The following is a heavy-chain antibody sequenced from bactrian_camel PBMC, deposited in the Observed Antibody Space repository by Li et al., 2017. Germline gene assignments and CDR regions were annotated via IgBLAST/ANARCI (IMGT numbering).Heavy chain of an antibody. Sequence: VQLVESGGGLVQPGGPLRLSRAASGLPFSVYAMTWVRQAPGKGLEWVSAINSGGISTYYADSVKGRFTISRDNAKNTLYLHLNSLKTEDTAMYYCTKDSTDAGWASTYWGQGTQVTVS. V-gene: IGHV3S31*01. D-gene: IGHD1*01. CDR1: GLPFSVYA. J-gene: IGHJ4*01. CDR3: TKDSTDAGWASTY. CDR2: INSGGIST.